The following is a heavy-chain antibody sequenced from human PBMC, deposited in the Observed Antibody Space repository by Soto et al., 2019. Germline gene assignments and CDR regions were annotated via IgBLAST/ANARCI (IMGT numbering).Heavy chain of an antibody. Sequence: GGSLRLSCAASGLPCSSYSMNWVRQAPGKGLEWVSYISSSSSTIYYADSVKGRFTISRDNAKNSLYLQMNSLRDEDTAVYYCARWSSTVREKNYYYGMDVWGQGTTVTVSS. V-gene: IGHV3-48*02. J-gene: IGHJ6*02. CDR2: ISSSSSTI. CDR1: GLPCSSYS. D-gene: IGHD4-17*01. CDR3: ARWSSTVREKNYYYGMDV.